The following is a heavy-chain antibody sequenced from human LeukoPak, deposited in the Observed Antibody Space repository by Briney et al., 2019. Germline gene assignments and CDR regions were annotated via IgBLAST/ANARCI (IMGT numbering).Heavy chain of an antibody. CDR2: INHSGST. V-gene: IGHV4-34*01. CDR1: GGSFSGYY. CDR3: ARGRGARDIVVVPATRRTWFDP. J-gene: IGHJ5*02. Sequence: SETLSLTCAVYGGSFSGYYWSWIRQPPGKGLEWIGEINHSGSTNYNPSLKSRVTISVDTSKNQFSLKLSSVTAADTAVYYCARGRGARDIVVVPATRRTWFDPWGQGTLVTVSS. D-gene: IGHD2-2*01.